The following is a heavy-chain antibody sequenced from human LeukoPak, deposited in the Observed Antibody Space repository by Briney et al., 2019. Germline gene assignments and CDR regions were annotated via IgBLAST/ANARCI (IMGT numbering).Heavy chain of an antibody. J-gene: IGHJ5*01. CDR2: MNPNSGNT. CDR1: GYTFTSDD. Sequence: ASVKVSCKASGYTFTSDDINWVRQATGEGVEWMGWMNPNSGNTGYAQKFQGRVTMTGDTSISTAYMQLRSLTSEDTAMYSCARGVFNVDYHLDSWGQGTLVTVSS. D-gene: IGHD3-10*01. V-gene: IGHV1-8*01. CDR3: ARGVFNVDYHLDS.